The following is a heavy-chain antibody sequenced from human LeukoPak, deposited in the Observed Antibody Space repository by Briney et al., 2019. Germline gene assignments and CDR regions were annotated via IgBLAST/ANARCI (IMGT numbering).Heavy chain of an antibody. D-gene: IGHD6-19*01. CDR1: GFTFSSYE. CDR3: ARPGYSSGWYSYYYMDV. J-gene: IGHJ6*03. V-gene: IGHV3-48*03. CDR2: ISSSGSTI. Sequence: GSLRLSCAASGFTFSSYEMNWVRQAPGKGLEWVSYISSSGSTIYYADSVKGRLTISRDNAKNSLYLQMNSLRAEDTAVYYCARPGYSSGWYSYYYMDVWGKGTTVTISS.